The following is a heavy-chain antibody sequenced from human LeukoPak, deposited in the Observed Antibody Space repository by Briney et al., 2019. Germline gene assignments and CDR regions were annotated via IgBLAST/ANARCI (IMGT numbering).Heavy chain of an antibody. Sequence: PGRSLRLSCAASGFTFDNYAMHWVRQAPGRGLEWVSGISWKSASIAYADSVKGRFTISRDNAKNSLYLQMNSLRVEDKALYYCVGGRGWFDPWGQGTLVTVSS. D-gene: IGHD3-10*01. CDR3: VGGRGWFDP. V-gene: IGHV3-9*01. J-gene: IGHJ5*02. CDR2: ISWKSASI. CDR1: GFTFDNYA.